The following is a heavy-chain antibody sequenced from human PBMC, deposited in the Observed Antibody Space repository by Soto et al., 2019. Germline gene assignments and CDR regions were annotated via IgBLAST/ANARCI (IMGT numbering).Heavy chain of an antibody. V-gene: IGHV4-31*03. CDR1: GGSIRSGGYY. CDR2: IYYSGNT. D-gene: IGHD5-18*01. CDR3: ARDRLMATAGTARHYFGLDV. Sequence: LSLTCTVSGGSIRSGGYYWSWVRQNPRKGLEWIGNIYYSGNTYYNPSLKSRLTISVDTSKNQFSLNLSSVTAADTAVYYCARDRLMATAGTARHYFGLDVWGQGTTVTVSS. J-gene: IGHJ6*02.